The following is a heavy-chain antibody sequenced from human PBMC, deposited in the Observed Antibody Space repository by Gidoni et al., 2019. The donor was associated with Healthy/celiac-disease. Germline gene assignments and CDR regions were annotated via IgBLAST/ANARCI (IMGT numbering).Heavy chain of an antibody. CDR2: IWSDGSNK. V-gene: IGHV3-33*01. CDR1: GFTCSSYG. D-gene: IGHD1-26*01. CDR3: AREMGVSGSYLHPNYWYFDL. J-gene: IGHJ2*01. Sequence: QVQRVESGGGLVQLGRSLRLSCAASGFTCSSYGMHWVRQAPGKGLEWLAVIWSDGSNKYYADTVKGRFTIYRDNSKNTLYLQMNSLRAEDTDVYYCAREMGVSGSYLHPNYWYFDLWGRGTLVTVSS.